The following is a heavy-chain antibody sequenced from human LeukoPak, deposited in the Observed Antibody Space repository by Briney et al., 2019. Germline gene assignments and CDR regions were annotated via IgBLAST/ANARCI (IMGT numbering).Heavy chain of an antibody. Sequence: SETLSLTCTVSGYSISSGYYWGWIRQPPGKGLEWIGSIYHSGSTYYNPSLKSRVTISVDTSKNQFSLKLSSVTAADTAVYYCAKEVAVYYYDSSYWYFDLWGRGTLVTVSS. CDR2: IYHSGST. CDR3: AKEVAVYYYDSSYWYFDL. D-gene: IGHD3-22*01. CDR1: GYSISSGYY. J-gene: IGHJ2*01. V-gene: IGHV4-38-2*02.